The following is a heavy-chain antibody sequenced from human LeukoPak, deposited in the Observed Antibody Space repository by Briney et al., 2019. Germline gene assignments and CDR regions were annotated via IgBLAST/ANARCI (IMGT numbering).Heavy chain of an antibody. Sequence: GGPLNISGKGPGSRFASYWIGWVRQMPGKGLEWMGIIYPGDSDTRYSPSCQGQVTISADKSISTAYLQWSSLKASDTAMYYCARLPYYFDSSGYYLDYWGQGTLVTVSS. V-gene: IGHV5-51*01. J-gene: IGHJ4*02. CDR3: ARLPYYFDSSGYYLDY. CDR1: GSRFASYW. CDR2: IYPGDSDT. D-gene: IGHD3-22*01.